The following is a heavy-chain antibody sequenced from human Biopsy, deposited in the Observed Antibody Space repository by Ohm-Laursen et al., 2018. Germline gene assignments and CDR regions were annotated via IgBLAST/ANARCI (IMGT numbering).Heavy chain of an antibody. V-gene: IGHV3-30*18. CDR2: ISFDGSNK. D-gene: IGHD3-16*01. J-gene: IGHJ6*02. CDR3: AKDGGWDYVWTNYATYYYYGMDV. Sequence: SLRLSCAASGFTFSSFGMHWVRQAPGKGLGWVAVISFDGSNKYYADSVKGRLTISRDNSKNALYLQMNSLSAEDTALYYCAKDGGWDYVWTNYATYYYYGMDVWGQGTTVTVSS. CDR1: GFTFSSFG.